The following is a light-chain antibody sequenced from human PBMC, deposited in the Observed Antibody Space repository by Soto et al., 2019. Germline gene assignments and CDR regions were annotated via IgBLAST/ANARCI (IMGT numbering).Light chain of an antibody. CDR1: QIVSSSY. CDR2: GAS. V-gene: IGKV3-20*01. J-gene: IGKJ1*01. Sequence: EIVLTQSPGTLSVSPGERATLSCRASQIVSSSYLAWYQQKPGQAPRLLIFGASTRATGIPDRFSGSGSGIDFTLTISRLEPEDFAVYYCQQYGSSPWTFGQGTKVEIK. CDR3: QQYGSSPWT.